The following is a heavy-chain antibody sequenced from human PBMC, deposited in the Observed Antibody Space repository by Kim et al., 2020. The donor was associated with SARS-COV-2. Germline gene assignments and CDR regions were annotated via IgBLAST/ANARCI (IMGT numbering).Heavy chain of an antibody. J-gene: IGHJ6*02. Sequence: GGSLRLSCAASGFTFSSYAMSWVRQAPGKGLEWVSAISGSGGSTYYADSVKGRFTISRDNSKNTLYLQMNSLRAEDTAVYYCAKNWGYYGSGSYYYYYYGMELRGQGTTVTVSS. D-gene: IGHD3-10*01. V-gene: IGHV3-23*01. CDR1: GFTFSSYA. CDR3: AKNWGYYGSGSYYYYYYGMEL. CDR2: ISGSGGST.